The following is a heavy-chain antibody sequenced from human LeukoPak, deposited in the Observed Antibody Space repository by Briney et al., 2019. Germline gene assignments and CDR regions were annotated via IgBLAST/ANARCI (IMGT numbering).Heavy chain of an antibody. D-gene: IGHD6-13*01. Sequence: GGSLRLSCEVSGFTFSSYDMHWVRQTTGKGLEWVSGIGTTGDTHYPDSVKGRFTVSRENAKNSLYLQMNSLRAGDTAVYYCARGKRYSSSWFYNRFDPWGQGTLVTVSS. CDR3: ARGKRYSSSWFYNRFDP. CDR2: IGTTGDT. CDR1: GFTFSSYD. V-gene: IGHV3-13*01. J-gene: IGHJ5*02.